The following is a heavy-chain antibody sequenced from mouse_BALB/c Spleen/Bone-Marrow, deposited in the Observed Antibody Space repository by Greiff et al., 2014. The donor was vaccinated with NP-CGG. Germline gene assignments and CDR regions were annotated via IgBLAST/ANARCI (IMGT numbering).Heavy chain of an antibody. CDR2: ISTYSGNT. CDR3: SRFGYGSSYYAMDY. D-gene: IGHD1-1*01. CDR1: GYTFTDYA. Sequence: QAQLKESGPELVRPGVSVKISCKGSGYTFTDYAMHWVKQSHAKSLEWIGVISTYSGNTNYNQKFKGKATMTVDKSSSTAYLELARFTSEDSAIYYCSRFGYGSSYYAMDYWGQGTSVTVSS. J-gene: IGHJ4*01. V-gene: IGHV1-67*01.